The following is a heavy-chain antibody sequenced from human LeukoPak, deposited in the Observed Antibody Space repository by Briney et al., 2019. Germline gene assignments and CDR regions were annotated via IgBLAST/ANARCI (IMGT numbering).Heavy chain of an antibody. CDR2: INAGNGNT. CDR3: ARGSGSYDY. D-gene: IGHD1-26*01. J-gene: IGHJ4*02. CDR1: GYIFTSYA. V-gene: IGHV1-3*01. Sequence: ASVKVSCRASGYIFTSYAMHWVRQAPGQRLEWMGWINAGNGNTKYSQKFQGRVTITRDTSASTAHMELSSLRSEDTAVYYCARGSGSYDYWGQGTLVTVSS.